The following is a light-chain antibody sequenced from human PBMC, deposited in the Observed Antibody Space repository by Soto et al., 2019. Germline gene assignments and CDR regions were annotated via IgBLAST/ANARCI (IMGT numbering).Light chain of an antibody. CDR3: SSQGTSSTLV. V-gene: IGLV2-14*03. Sequence: QSVLTQPASVSGSPGQMITISCTGTSSDIGYYNYVSWYQQHPGKAPNLMIYDVSNRPSGVSNRFSGSKSGNTASLTISGLQAEDEAGYYCSSQGTSSTLVFGGGTELTVL. CDR1: SSDIGYYNY. J-gene: IGLJ2*01. CDR2: DVS.